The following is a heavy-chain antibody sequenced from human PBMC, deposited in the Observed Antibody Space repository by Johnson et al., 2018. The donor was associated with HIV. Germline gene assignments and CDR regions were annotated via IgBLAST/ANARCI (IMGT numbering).Heavy chain of an antibody. D-gene: IGHD1-20*01. CDR3: ARVRPYNWNDVHAFDI. Sequence: VQLVESGGGVVQPGGSLRLSCAASGFTFSSYGMHWVRQAPGKGLEWVAVISYDGSEKYYVDSVKGRFTISRDNAKNSLYLQMNSLRAEDTAGYYCARVRPYNWNDVHAFDIGGQGTMVTVSS. CDR2: ISYDGSEK. J-gene: IGHJ3*02. V-gene: IGHV3-33*05. CDR1: GFTFSSYG.